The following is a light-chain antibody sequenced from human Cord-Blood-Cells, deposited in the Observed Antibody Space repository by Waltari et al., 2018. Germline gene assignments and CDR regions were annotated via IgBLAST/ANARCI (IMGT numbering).Light chain of an antibody. CDR1: QDISNY. V-gene: IGKV1-33*01. J-gene: IGKJ4*02. Sequence: DIQMTQSPSSLSASVGDRVTITGQASQDISNYLTWYQQKPGNAPQLLIYDATNVETGVPSRFSGSGSGTDFTFTISSLRPEDIATYDCQQYDNLPLTFGGGTKVEIK. CDR2: DAT. CDR3: QQYDNLPLT.